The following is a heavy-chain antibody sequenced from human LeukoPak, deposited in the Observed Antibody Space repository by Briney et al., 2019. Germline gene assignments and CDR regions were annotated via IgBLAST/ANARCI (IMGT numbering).Heavy chain of an antibody. CDR2: ISYDGSNK. Sequence: GGSLRLSCAASGFTFSSYAMHWVRQAPGKGLEWVAVISYDGSNKYYADSVKGRFTISRDNSKNTAYLQMNSLRVEDTAVYYCAPRHCESNFCYLGFDYWGQGALVTVSS. CDR1: GFTFSSYA. J-gene: IGHJ4*02. CDR3: APRHCESNFCYLGFDY. D-gene: IGHD2-2*01. V-gene: IGHV3-30-3*01.